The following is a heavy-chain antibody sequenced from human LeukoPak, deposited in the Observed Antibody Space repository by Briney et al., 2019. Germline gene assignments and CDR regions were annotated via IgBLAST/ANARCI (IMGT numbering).Heavy chain of an antibody. Sequence: ASVRVSCKASGYNFIGFYMHWVRQAPGQSPEWMGRINPNSGETSFALSFQGRVTMTRDTSINTAYMELGRLTSDDTADYFCARGATRLATAGAEFDSWGQGTLVVVSS. J-gene: IGHJ4*02. D-gene: IGHD6-13*01. CDR2: INPNSGET. V-gene: IGHV1-2*06. CDR3: ARGATRLATAGAEFDS. CDR1: GYNFIGFY.